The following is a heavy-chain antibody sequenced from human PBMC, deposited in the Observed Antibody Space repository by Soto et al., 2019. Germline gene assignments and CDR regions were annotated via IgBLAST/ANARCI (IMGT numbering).Heavy chain of an antibody. D-gene: IGHD6-6*01. CDR2: INSDGSST. J-gene: IGHJ4*02. CDR3: SSYVQLAPVY. V-gene: IGHV3-74*01. CDR1: GFTFSSYW. Sequence: EVQLVESGGGLVQPGGYLRLSCAASGFTFSSYWMHWVRQAPGKGLVWVSRINSDGSSTSYADSVKGRFTISRDNAKNTLYLQRKSLRSEDTAVYYCSSYVQLAPVYWGQGTLVTVSS.